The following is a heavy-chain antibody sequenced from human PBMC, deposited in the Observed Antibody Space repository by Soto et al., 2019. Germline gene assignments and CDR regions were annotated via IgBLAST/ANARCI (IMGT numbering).Heavy chain of an antibody. J-gene: IGHJ6*02. V-gene: IGHV3-30*18. CDR3: VKERYGQLWLEDYGMDV. CDR1: AFTFSSYR. Sequence: QVQLVESGGGVVQPGRSLSLSGAASAFTFSSYRIHWVRQAPGKGLDWVAVISYVASDKYYADSVKGRFTISRDNSKNTLYLQMNSLRAEDTAVYYCVKERYGQLWLEDYGMDVWGQGTTVTVSS. D-gene: IGHD5-18*01. CDR2: ISYVASDK.